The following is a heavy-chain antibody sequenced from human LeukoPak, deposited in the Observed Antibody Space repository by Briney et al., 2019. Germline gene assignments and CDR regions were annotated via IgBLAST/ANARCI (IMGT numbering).Heavy chain of an antibody. J-gene: IGHJ4*02. V-gene: IGHV4-39*01. CDR2: IYYSGST. CDR1: GGSISSSSYY. Sequence: PSETLSLTCAVSGGSISSSSYYWGWIRQPPGKGLEWIGSIYYSGSTYYNPSLKSRVTISVDTSKNQFSLRLSSVTAADTAVYYCASVPTQWLAIDYWGQGTLVTVSS. D-gene: IGHD6-19*01. CDR3: ASVPTQWLAIDY.